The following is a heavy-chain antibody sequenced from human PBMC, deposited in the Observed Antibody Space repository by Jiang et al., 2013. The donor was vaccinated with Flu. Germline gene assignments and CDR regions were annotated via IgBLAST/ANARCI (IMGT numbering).Heavy chain of an antibody. V-gene: IGHV4-30-4*01. J-gene: IGHJ4*02. CDR1: GGSISSGDYY. CDR2: IYYSGST. D-gene: IGHD3-22*01. Sequence: GGSISSGDYYWSWIRQPPGKGLEWIGYIYYSGSTHYNPSLKSRVAISVDTSKNQFSLNLNSVTAADTAVYLCARVLLSKGYYPSTGGYYYKSDYFDYWGQGTLVTVSS. CDR3: ARVLLSKGYYPSTGGYYYKSDYFDY.